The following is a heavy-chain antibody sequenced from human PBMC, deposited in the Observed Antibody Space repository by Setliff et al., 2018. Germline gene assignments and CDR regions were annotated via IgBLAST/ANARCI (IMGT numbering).Heavy chain of an antibody. CDR1: GGSISSGSYY. CDR3: AVDHVTNIAESGYGYTRIDP. J-gene: IGHJ5*02. D-gene: IGHD6-19*01. V-gene: IGHV4-61*09. Sequence: SETLSLTCTVSGGSISSGSYYWSWIRQPAGKGLEWIGHIYTSGSTNYNPSLKSRVTISVDTSKSQFSLKLSSVTAADTAVYYCAVDHVTNIAESGYGYTRIDPWGQGIPVTVSS. CDR2: IYTSGST.